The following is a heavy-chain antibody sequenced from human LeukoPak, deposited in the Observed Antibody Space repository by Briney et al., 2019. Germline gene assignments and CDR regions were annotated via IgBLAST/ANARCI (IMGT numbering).Heavy chain of an antibody. J-gene: IGHJ3*02. CDR3: ARHPIAAGALDI. V-gene: IGHV4-59*08. CDR1: GGSISSYY. D-gene: IGHD6-13*01. Sequence: SETLSLTCTVSGGSISSYYWSWIRQPPGRGLEWIGYIYYSGSTNYNPSLKSRVTISVDTSKNQFSLKLSSVTAADTAVYYCARHPIAAGALDIWGQGTMVTVSS. CDR2: IYYSGST.